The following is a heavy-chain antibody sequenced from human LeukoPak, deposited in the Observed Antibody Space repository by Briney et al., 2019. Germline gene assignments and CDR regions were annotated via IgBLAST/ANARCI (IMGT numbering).Heavy chain of an antibody. CDR2: MNPNSGNT. V-gene: IGHV1-8*01. J-gene: IGHJ4*02. CDR3: ARGLPNYYYGSGTYDS. Sequence: ASVKVSCKASGYTFTSYDINWVRQATGQGLEWMGWMNPNSGNTGYAQRFQGRVTMTRNTSISTAYMELSSLRSEDTAVYYCARGLPNYYYGSGTYDSWGQGTLVTVSS. D-gene: IGHD3-10*01. CDR1: GYTFTSYD.